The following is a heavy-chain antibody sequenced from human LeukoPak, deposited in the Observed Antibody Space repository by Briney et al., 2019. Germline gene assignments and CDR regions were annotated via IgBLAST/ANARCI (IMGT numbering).Heavy chain of an antibody. D-gene: IGHD6-19*01. V-gene: IGHV3-9*01. Sequence: GRSLRLSCAASGFTFDDYAMHWVRQAPGKGLEWVSGISWNSGSIGYADSVKGRFTISRDNAKNSLYLQMNSLKTEDTAVYYCTWLGDWGQGTLVTVSS. CDR3: TWLGD. J-gene: IGHJ4*02. CDR1: GFTFDDYA. CDR2: ISWNSGSI.